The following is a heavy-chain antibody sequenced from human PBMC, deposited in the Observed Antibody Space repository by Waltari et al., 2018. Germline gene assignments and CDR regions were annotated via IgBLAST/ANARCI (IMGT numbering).Heavy chain of an antibody. CDR3: GVNIYGYLY. Sequence: EVQLVASGGGLVQPGGSLRLSCAASGFTLSDHYMNWVRQAPGKGLEWVGRSKNKDASYTTEYAASVKGRFTISRDDSKNSLYLQMSSLKAEDTAVYYCGVNIYGYLYWGQGTLVTVSS. J-gene: IGHJ4*02. D-gene: IGHD5-18*01. CDR1: GFTLSDHY. V-gene: IGHV3-72*01. CDR2: SKNKDASYTT.